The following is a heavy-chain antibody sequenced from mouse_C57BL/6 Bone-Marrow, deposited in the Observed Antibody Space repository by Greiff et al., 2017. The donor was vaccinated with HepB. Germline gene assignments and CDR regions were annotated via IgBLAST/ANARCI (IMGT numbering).Heavy chain of an antibody. V-gene: IGHV5-4*01. CDR1: GFTFSSYA. Sequence: EVQVVESGGGLVKPGGSLKLSCAASGFTFSSYAMSWVRQTPEKRLEWVATISDGGSYTYYPDNVKGRFTISRDNAKNNLYLQMSHLKSEDTAMYYCAREDSSGYGDAMDYWGQGTSVTVSS. CDR3: AREDSSGYGDAMDY. D-gene: IGHD3-2*02. CDR2: ISDGGSYT. J-gene: IGHJ4*01.